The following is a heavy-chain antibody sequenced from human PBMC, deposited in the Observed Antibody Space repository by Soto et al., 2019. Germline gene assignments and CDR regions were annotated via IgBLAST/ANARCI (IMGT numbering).Heavy chain of an antibody. D-gene: IGHD3-22*01. V-gene: IGHV3-9*01. Sequence: PGGSLRLSCAASGFTFDDYAMHWVRQAPGKGLEWVSGISWNSGSIGYADSVKGRFTISRDNAKNSLYLQMNSLRAEDTALYYCAKDRYYYDSSGLDYWGQGTLVTVSS. CDR3: AKDRYYYDSSGLDY. CDR1: GFTFDDYA. CDR2: ISWNSGSI. J-gene: IGHJ4*02.